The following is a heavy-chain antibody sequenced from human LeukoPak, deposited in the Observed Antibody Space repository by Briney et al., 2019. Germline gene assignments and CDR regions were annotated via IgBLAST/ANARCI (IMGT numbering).Heavy chain of an antibody. D-gene: IGHD4/OR15-4a*01. CDR3: ARTFGNDYGDH. CDR1: GFTFITYW. Sequence: WGSLTLSFAASGFTFITYWMHWVRQAPGKGLVWVSRINVDGSTTTYADSVKGRFTISRDNAKNTLYLQMNSLRGEDTAVYYCARTFGNDYGDHWGHGTLVTVSS. CDR2: INVDGSTT. J-gene: IGHJ4*01. V-gene: IGHV3-74*01.